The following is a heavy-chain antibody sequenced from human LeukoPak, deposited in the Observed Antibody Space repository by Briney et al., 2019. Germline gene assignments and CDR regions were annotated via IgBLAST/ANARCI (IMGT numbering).Heavy chain of an antibody. CDR2: ISGSGART. V-gene: IGHV3-23*01. J-gene: IGHJ4*02. Sequence: GGSLRLSCTASGFTFDVYGTSWVRQAPGKGLEWVSAISGSGARTYYADSVKGRFTISRDNSKNTLYLQMNTLRAEDTAVYYCAKRDCWGQGTLVTVSS. CDR3: AKRDC. CDR1: GFTFDVYG.